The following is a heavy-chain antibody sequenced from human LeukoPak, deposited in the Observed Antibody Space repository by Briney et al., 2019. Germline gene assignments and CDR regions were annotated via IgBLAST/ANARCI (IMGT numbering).Heavy chain of an antibody. CDR1: GFTFGDYA. J-gene: IGHJ6*03. CDR3: TRGLGWSYCSSTSCYDYYYMDV. CDR2: IRSKAYGGTT. Sequence: GGSLRLSCTASGFTFGDYAMSWVRQAPGKGLEWVGFIRSKAYGGTTEYAASVKGRFTISRDDSKSIAYLQMNSLKTEDTAVYYCTRGLGWSYCSSTSCYDYYYMDVWGKGTTVTVSS. V-gene: IGHV3-49*04. D-gene: IGHD2-2*01.